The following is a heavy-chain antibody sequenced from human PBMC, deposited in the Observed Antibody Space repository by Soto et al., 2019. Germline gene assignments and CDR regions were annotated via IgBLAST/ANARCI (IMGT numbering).Heavy chain of an antibody. J-gene: IGHJ2*01. D-gene: IGHD2-15*01. Sequence: QVQLVQSGAEVKKPGASVKVSCRASGYTFTHYGITWVRQATGQGLEWLGWINPDNGGKHTVHRLHDRLTVTTDRTTTTAYMELRSLIYDDKAGYSCVKDLDVGGRYSYFDLWGRGTLVTVSS. CDR2: INPDNGGK. V-gene: IGHV1-18*01. CDR3: VKDLDVGGRYSYFDL. CDR1: GYTFTHYG.